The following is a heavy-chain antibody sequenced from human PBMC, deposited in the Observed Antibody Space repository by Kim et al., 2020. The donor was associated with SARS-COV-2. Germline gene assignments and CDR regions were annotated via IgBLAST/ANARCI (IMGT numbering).Heavy chain of an antibody. V-gene: IGHV4-59*12. J-gene: IGHJ4*02. CDR2: IYYSGST. Sequence: SETLSLTCTVSGGSINSFYWSWIRQPPGKGLEWIGYIYYSGSTNYNPSLKSRVTLSVDTSKNQFSLKLTSVTAADTAVYYCARVGEGAAKDWGQGILVTV. CDR3: ARVGEGAAKD. D-gene: IGHD1-26*01. CDR1: GGSINSFY.